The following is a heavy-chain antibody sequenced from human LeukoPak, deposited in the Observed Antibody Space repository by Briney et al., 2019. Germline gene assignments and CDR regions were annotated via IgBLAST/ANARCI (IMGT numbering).Heavy chain of an antibody. CDR3: ASPHFTYYYYGMDV. Sequence: ASVKVSCKASGYTFTSYYMHWVRQAPGQGLEWMGIINPSGGSTSYAQKFQGRVTITADESTSTAYMELSSLRSEDTAVYYCASPHFTYYYYGMDVWGQGTTVTVSS. J-gene: IGHJ6*02. CDR2: INPSGGST. CDR1: GYTFTSYY. V-gene: IGHV1-46*01.